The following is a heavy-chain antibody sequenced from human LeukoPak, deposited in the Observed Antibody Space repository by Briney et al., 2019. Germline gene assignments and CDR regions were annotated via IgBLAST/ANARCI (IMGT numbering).Heavy chain of an antibody. J-gene: IGHJ5*02. Sequence: GGSLRLSCAASGFTFSSYAMSWVRQAPGKGLEWVSAISGSGGSTYYADSVKGRFTISRDNSKNTLYLQMNSLRAEDTAVYYCAKGGMIVVVITPYNWFDPWGQGTLVTVS. CDR3: AKGGMIVVVITPYNWFDP. CDR1: GFTFSSYA. D-gene: IGHD3-22*01. V-gene: IGHV3-23*01. CDR2: ISGSGGST.